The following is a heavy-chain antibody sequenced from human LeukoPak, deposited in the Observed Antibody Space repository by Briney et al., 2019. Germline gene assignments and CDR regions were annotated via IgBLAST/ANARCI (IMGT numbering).Heavy chain of an antibody. V-gene: IGHV3-64*01. D-gene: IGHD2-2*02. CDR1: GFTFSSYA. CDR2: ISSNGGST. J-gene: IGHJ6*02. Sequence: GGSLRLSCAASGFTFSSYAMYWVRQAPGKGLEYVSAISSNGGSTYYVNSVNGRFTISRDNSKNTLYLQMGSLRAEDMGVYYCARDLYPYPRYGMDVWGQGTTVTVSS. CDR3: ARDLYPYPRYGMDV.